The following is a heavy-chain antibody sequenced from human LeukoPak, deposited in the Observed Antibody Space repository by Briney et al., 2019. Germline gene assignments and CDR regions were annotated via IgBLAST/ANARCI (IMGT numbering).Heavy chain of an antibody. V-gene: IGHV1-2*02. CDR1: RYTFTGYY. J-gene: IGHJ4*02. CDR3: ARGLTIFGVVIIGY. Sequence: ASVKVSCKASRYTFTGYYMHWVRQAPGQGLEWMGWINPNSGGTNYAQKFQGRVTMTRDTSISTAYMELSRLRSDDTAVYYCARGLTIFGVVIIGYWGQGTLVTVSS. CDR2: INPNSGGT. D-gene: IGHD3-3*01.